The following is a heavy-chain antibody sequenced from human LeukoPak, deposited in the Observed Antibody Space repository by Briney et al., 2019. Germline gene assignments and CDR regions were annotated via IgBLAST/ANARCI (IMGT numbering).Heavy chain of an antibody. Sequence: PPETLSLTCTVSGGSISSYYWSWIRQPPGKGLEWIGYIYYSGSPNYNPSLKSRVTISVDTSKNQFSLKLSSVTAADTAVYYCARGFFDYWGQGTLVTVSS. CDR2: IYYSGSP. V-gene: IGHV4-59*01. J-gene: IGHJ4*02. CDR1: GGSISSYY. CDR3: ARGFFDY.